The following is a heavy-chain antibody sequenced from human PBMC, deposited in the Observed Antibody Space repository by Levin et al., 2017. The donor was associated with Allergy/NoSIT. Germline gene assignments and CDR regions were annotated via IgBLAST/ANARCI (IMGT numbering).Heavy chain of an antibody. V-gene: IGHV3-11*01. CDR2: ISSSSNTI. D-gene: IGHD4-17*01. CDR1: GFTFSDYY. Sequence: PGGSLRLSCAASGFTFSDYYMSWIRQAPGKGLEWVSYISSSSNTIYYADSVKGRFTISRDNAKNSLYLQMNSLRVEDTAVYYCAKRSRWTTPDYWGQGTLVTVSS. J-gene: IGHJ4*02. CDR3: AKRSRWTTPDY.